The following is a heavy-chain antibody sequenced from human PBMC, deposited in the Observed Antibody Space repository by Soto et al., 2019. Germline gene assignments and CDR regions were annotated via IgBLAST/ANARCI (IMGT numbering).Heavy chain of an antibody. V-gene: IGHV3-23*01. CDR1: GFTFSSYS. J-gene: IGHJ4*02. Sequence: LRLSYAVSGFTFSSYSMSWVRQAPGKGLEWVSGFSTGGDGGTAYYIDSVKGRFTISRDNSKNTLFLQMNSLRAEDTAIYYCAKKVNSGPGSQYFDFWGQGTLVTVSS. D-gene: IGHD3-10*01. CDR2: FSTGGDGGTA. CDR3: AKKVNSGPGSQYFDF.